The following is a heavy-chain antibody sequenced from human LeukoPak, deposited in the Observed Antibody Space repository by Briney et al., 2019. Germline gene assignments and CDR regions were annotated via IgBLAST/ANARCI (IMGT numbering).Heavy chain of an antibody. CDR3: ARGLRPYDGGYSYGFDAFDI. J-gene: IGHJ3*02. Sequence: ASVKVSCKASGGTFSSCTISWVRQAPGQGLEWMGRIIPILGIANYAQKFQGRVTITADKSTSTAYMELSSLRSEDTAVYYCARGLRPYDGGYSYGFDAFDIWGQGTMVTVSS. D-gene: IGHD5-18*01. V-gene: IGHV1-69*02. CDR1: GGTFSSCT. CDR2: IIPILGIA.